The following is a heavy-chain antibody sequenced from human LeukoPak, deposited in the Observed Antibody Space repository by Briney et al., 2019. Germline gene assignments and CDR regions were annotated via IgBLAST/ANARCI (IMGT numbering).Heavy chain of an antibody. CDR3: ARGGYYDFWSGYYWYFDY. CDR1: GFTFSSYA. V-gene: IGHV3-30-3*01. Sequence: HPGGSLRLSCAASGFTFSSYAMHWVRQAPGKGLEWVAVISYDGSNKYYADSVKGRFTISRDNSKNTLYLQMNSLRAEDTAVYYCARGGYYDFWSGYYWYFDYWGQGALVTVSS. D-gene: IGHD3-3*01. J-gene: IGHJ4*02. CDR2: ISYDGSNK.